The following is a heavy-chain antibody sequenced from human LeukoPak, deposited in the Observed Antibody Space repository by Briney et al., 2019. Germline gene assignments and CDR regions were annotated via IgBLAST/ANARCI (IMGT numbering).Heavy chain of an antibody. CDR1: GFTFSSNA. D-gene: IGHD6-19*01. Sequence: GGSLRLSCAASGFTFSSNAMSWVRQAPGKGLEWVSAISGSGGKTYYADSVKVRFTISRDNDKKTVYLQMNSLRAEDTAIYYCAKDSVPYSSGWSPYWGQGTLVTVSS. J-gene: IGHJ4*02. V-gene: IGHV3-23*01. CDR2: ISGSGGKT. CDR3: AKDSVPYSSGWSPY.